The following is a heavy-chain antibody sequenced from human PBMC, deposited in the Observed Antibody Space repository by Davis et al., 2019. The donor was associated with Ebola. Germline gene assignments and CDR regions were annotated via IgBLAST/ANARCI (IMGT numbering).Heavy chain of an antibody. CDR2: ISGSGGTT. D-gene: IGHD7-27*01. J-gene: IGHJ6*02. CDR1: VITFSSYA. CDR3: ARDWDYYYYGMDV. Sequence: GGSLRLSCADSVITFSSYAMTWVRQAPGKGLEWVSAISGSGGTTYYADSVKGRFTISRDNSKNTLYLQMNSLRAEDTAVYYCARDWDYYYYGMDVWGQGTTVTVSS. V-gene: IGHV3-23*01.